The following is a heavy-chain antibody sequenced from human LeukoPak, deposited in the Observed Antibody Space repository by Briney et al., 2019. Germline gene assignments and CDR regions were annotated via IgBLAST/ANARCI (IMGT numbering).Heavy chain of an antibody. Sequence: GASVKVSCKASGGTFSSYAITWVRQAPGQGLEWMGRIIPIFGTANYAQKFQGRVTITRDTSIGTAYMELSSLKSEDTAVYYCARAAGDLDYWGQGTLVTVSS. J-gene: IGHJ4*02. D-gene: IGHD4-17*01. CDR2: IIPIFGTA. CDR1: GGTFSSYA. CDR3: ARAAGDLDY. V-gene: IGHV1-69*05.